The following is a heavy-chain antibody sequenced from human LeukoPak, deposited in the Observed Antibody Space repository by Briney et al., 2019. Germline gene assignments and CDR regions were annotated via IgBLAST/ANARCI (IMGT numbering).Heavy chain of an antibody. V-gene: IGHV4-38-2*01. J-gene: IGHJ4*02. CDR1: GYSISSGYY. D-gene: IGHD3-10*01. Sequence: PSETLSLTCAVSGYSISSGYYWGWIRQPPGKGPEWIGSIYHSGSTYYNPSLKSRVTISVDTSKNQFSLKLSSVTAADTAVYYCARHMVTWVGEFPDYFDYWGQGTLVTVSS. CDR3: ARHMVTWVGEFPDYFDY. CDR2: IYHSGST.